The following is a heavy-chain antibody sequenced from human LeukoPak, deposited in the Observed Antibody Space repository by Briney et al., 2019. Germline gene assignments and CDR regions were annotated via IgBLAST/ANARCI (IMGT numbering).Heavy chain of an antibody. D-gene: IGHD5-18*01. J-gene: IGHJ3*02. CDR1: GFTFSNAW. V-gene: IGHV3-23*01. Sequence: GGSLSLSCAASGFTFSNAWMSWVCQAPGKGLEWVSAISGSGGSTYYADSVKGRFTISRDNSKNTLYLQMNSLRAEDTAVYYCAKDRGYSYGFDAFDNWGQGTLVTVSS. CDR3: AKDRGYSYGFDAFDN. CDR2: ISGSGGST.